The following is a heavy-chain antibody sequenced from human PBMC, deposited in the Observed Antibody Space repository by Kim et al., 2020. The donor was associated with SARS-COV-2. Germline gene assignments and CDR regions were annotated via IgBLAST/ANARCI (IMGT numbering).Heavy chain of an antibody. J-gene: IGHJ4*02. Sequence: GGSLRLSCAASGFTFSSYAMSWVRQAPGKGLEWVSVIYSGGSSTYYADSVKGRFTISRDNSKNTLYLQMNSLRAGDTTVYYCAKGGGEWELLDVLYYFDYWGQGTLVTISS. D-gene: IGHD1-26*01. CDR2: IYSGGSST. CDR3: AKGGGEWELLDVLYYFDY. CDR1: GFTFSSYA. V-gene: IGHV3-23*03.